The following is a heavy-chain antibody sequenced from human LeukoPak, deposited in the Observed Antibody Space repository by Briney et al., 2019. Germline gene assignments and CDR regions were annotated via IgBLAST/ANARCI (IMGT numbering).Heavy chain of an antibody. J-gene: IGHJ4*01. CDR1: GFPFSTHS. Sequence: GGSLRLSCAASGFPFSTHSLNWVRQAPGEGLEWVSSISAGGDFVYYGDSVKGRFTISRDNAKNSLHLQMDSLTAEDTAVYYCVRDKYDRSNYAYFEGWGHGTLVSVAS. D-gene: IGHD3-22*01. V-gene: IGHV3-21*01. CDR2: ISAGGDFV. CDR3: VRDKYDRSNYAYFEG.